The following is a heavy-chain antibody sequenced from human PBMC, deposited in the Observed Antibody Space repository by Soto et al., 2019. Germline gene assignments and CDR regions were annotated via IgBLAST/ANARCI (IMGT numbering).Heavy chain of an antibody. V-gene: IGHV4-31*03. D-gene: IGHD6-19*01. CDR3: ARDCRLAVTGTGGFDY. CDR1: GGSINSGGYY. J-gene: IGHJ4*02. CDR2: IYDGGST. Sequence: LSLTCTVSGGSINSGGYYWSWIRQHPGKGLEWIGYIYDGGSTYYNPSLKSRVTISVDTSKNQFSLKLSSVTAADTAVYYCARDCRLAVTGTGGFDYRGQGTLVTVSS.